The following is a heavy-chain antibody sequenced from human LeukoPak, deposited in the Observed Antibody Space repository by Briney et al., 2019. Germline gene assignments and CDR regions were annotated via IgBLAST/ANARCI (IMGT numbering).Heavy chain of an antibody. D-gene: IGHD6-13*01. CDR1: GFTFSSSW. J-gene: IGHJ4*02. V-gene: IGHV3-74*01. CDR3: ATGILAASKY. Sequence: GGSLRLSCAASGFTFSSSWMHWVRQAPGKGLVWVSRINTDGSITNYADSVKGRFTISRDNAKNTLYLQMNSLRAEDTAVYYCATGILAASKYWGQGTLVTVSS. CDR2: INTDGSIT.